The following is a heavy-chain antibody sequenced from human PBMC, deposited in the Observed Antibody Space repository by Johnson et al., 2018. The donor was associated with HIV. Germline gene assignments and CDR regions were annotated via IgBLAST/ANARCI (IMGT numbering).Heavy chain of an antibody. CDR3: ARDRLGYGSSWGGVDAFDI. Sequence: QVQLVESGGGVVQPGRSLRLSCAASGFTFSSYGMHWVRQAPGKGLEWVAVIWYDGSNKYYADSVKGRFTISRDNSKNTLYLQMNSLRAEDKAVYYCARDRLGYGSSWGGVDAFDIWGQGTMVTVSS. D-gene: IGHD6-13*01. CDR2: IWYDGSNK. CDR1: GFTFSSYG. V-gene: IGHV3-33*01. J-gene: IGHJ3*02.